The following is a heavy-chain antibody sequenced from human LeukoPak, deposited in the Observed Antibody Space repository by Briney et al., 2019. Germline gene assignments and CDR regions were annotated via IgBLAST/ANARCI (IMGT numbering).Heavy chain of an antibody. V-gene: IGHV3-7*01. CDR1: GFAFSDFW. J-gene: IGHJ4*02. CDR3: ATSYDSSGNN. D-gene: IGHD3-22*01. Sequence: GGSLRLSCTASGFAFSDFWMSWVRQAPGKGLEWVANIRQDGNAKNYVASVRGRFTISRDNAKNSLYLQMNSLTADDTALYYCATSYDSSGNNWGQGTLDTVSS. CDR2: IRQDGNAK.